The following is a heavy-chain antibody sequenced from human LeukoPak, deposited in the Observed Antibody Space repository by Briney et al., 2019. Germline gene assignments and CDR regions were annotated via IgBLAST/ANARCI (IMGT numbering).Heavy chain of an antibody. CDR2: IYYSGST. Sequence: SETLSLTCTVSGGSISSYYWGWIRQPPGEGLEWIGSIYYSGSTYYNPSLKSRVTISVDTSKNQFSLKLSSVTAADTAVYYCASFFSGTLKYYYYMDVWGKGTTVTVSS. CDR1: GGSISSYY. V-gene: IGHV4-39*01. J-gene: IGHJ6*03. D-gene: IGHD5-12*01. CDR3: ASFFSGTLKYYYYMDV.